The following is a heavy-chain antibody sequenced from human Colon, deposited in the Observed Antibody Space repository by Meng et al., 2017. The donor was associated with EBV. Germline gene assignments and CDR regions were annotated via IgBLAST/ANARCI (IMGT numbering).Heavy chain of an antibody. CDR3: ARVGAYCGGDCYHPR. Sequence: QVQLKGTGHGLGKPLGTLSIPCAGSGGYVSSRNWWSWVRQPRGKGLEWIGEIYNSGSTNYNPSLKSRVTISVDESKNQFSLRLSSVTAADTAVYYCARVGAYCGGDCYHPRWGQGTLVTGSS. V-gene: IGHV4-4*02. D-gene: IGHD2-21*02. CDR2: IYNSGST. J-gene: IGHJ4*02. CDR1: GGYVSSRNW.